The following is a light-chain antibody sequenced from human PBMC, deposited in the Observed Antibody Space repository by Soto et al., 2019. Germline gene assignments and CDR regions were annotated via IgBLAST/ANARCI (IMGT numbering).Light chain of an antibody. CDR1: NIGSKS. Sequence: SYELTQPPSVSVAPGQTARITCGGNNIGSKSVHWYQQKPGQAPVLVVYDDSDRPSGIPDRFSGSNSGNTATLTISRVEAGDEADYYCQVWDSSSDPVVFGGGTKLTVL. V-gene: IGLV3-21*02. CDR3: QVWDSSSDPVV. CDR2: DDS. J-gene: IGLJ2*01.